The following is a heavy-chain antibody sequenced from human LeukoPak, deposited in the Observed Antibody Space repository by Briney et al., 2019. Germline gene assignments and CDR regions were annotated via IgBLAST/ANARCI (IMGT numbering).Heavy chain of an antibody. J-gene: IGHJ4*02. CDR1: DGSISSGDYY. Sequence: SETLSLTCTVSDGSISSGDYYWSWIRQPPGKGLEWIGYIYYSGSTYYDPSLKSRVTMSVDTSKNQFSLRLTSVTAADTAVYYCARARYTGSYSLFDYWGQGTLVTVSS. CDR2: IYYSGST. D-gene: IGHD1-26*01. CDR3: ARARYTGSYSLFDY. V-gene: IGHV4-30-4*01.